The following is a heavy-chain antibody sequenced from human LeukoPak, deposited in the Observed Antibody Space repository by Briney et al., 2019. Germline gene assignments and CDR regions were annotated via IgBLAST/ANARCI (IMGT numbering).Heavy chain of an antibody. V-gene: IGHV3-48*01. CDR3: ARARYCYDSSAYCYFDF. Sequence: PGGSLRLSCAASGITFSSYSMNWVRQAPGKGLEWVSCISSSSTTIYYADPVKGRFTVSRDNAKNSLYLQMNSLRAEDTALYYCARARYCYDSSAYCYFDFWGQGTLVTVSS. D-gene: IGHD3-22*01. CDR2: ISSSSTTI. J-gene: IGHJ4*02. CDR1: GITFSSYS.